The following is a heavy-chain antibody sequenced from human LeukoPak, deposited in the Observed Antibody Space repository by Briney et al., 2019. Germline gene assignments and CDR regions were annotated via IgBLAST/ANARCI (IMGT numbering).Heavy chain of an antibody. CDR3: VVVVAASGSYYFDY. CDR2: IYPSDSAT. Sequence: GESLKISCKGSGYSFTSYWSGWVRQLPGKGLEWMGSIYPSDSATTYSPSFQGQVTISADKSISTAYLLWSSLKASDTAVYYCVVVVAASGSYYFDYWGQGTLVTVSS. V-gene: IGHV5-51*01. CDR1: GYSFTSYW. D-gene: IGHD2-15*01. J-gene: IGHJ4*02.